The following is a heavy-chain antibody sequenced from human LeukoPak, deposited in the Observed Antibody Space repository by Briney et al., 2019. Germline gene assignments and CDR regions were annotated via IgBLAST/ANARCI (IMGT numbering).Heavy chain of an antibody. D-gene: IGHD2-21*02. J-gene: IGHJ5*02. CDR3: ARNPAYQALLS. Sequence: GESLRLSCAASGFTFDDYGMSWVRQAPGKGLEWVHGINWNGSSTGYADAVNGRFTISRDNAKNSLYLQMNSLRAEDTALYYCARNPAYQALLSWGQGTLVTVSS. CDR2: INWNGSST. CDR1: GFTFDDYG. V-gene: IGHV3-20*04.